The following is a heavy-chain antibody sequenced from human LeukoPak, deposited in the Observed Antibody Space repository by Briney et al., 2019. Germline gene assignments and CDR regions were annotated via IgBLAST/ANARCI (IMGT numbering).Heavy chain of an antibody. J-gene: IGHJ6*02. V-gene: IGHV1-8*01. D-gene: IGHD5-24*01. CDR2: MNPNSGNT. CDR3: VRAMAPLDTFNYQYAMDV. Sequence: ASVKVSCEASGYTFNNYDINWVRQAPGQGLEWMGWMNPNSGNTGYAQKFQGRFTLTRETFISTAYMELSSLRSDDTAVYYCVRAMAPLDTFNYQYAMDVWGQGTMVTVSS. CDR1: GYTFNNYD.